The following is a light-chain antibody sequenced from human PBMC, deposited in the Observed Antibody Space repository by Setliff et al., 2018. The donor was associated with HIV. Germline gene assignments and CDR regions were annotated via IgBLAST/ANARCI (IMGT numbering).Light chain of an antibody. CDR3: SSYTSSSTWV. CDR1: SSDVGGYKY. V-gene: IGLV2-14*01. J-gene: IGLJ1*01. CDR2: EVS. Sequence: QSALTQPASVSGSPGQSITIFCTGTSSDVGGYKYVSWYQQHQGKAPKLMIYEVSNRPSGVSNRFSGSKSGNTASLTISGLQVEDESDYYCSSYTSSSTWVFGTGTKVTVL.